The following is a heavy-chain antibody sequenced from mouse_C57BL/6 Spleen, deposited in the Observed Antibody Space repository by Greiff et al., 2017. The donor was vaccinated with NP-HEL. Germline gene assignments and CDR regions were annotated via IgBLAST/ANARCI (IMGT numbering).Heavy chain of an antibody. CDR2: IHPNRGST. CDR1: GYTFTSYW. J-gene: IGHJ2*01. Sequence: QVQLQQPGAELVKPGASVKLSCKASGYTFTSYWMHWVKQRPGQGLEWIGMIHPNRGSTNYNEKFKSKATLTVDKSSSTAYMQLSSLTSEDSAVYYCASWGDWDDFDYWGQGTTLTVSS. D-gene: IGHD4-1*01. V-gene: IGHV1-64*01. CDR3: ASWGDWDDFDY.